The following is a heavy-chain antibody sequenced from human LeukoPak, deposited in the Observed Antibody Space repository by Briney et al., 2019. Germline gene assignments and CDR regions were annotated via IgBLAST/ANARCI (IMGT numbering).Heavy chain of an antibody. Sequence: SETLSLTCTVSGGSISSSSYYWGWIRQPPGKGLEWIGSIYYSGSTYYNPSLKSRVTISVDTSKNQFSLKLSSVTAADTAVYYCARHRPPRYYDSSGSFDPWGQGTLVTVSS. V-gene: IGHV4-39*01. D-gene: IGHD3-22*01. J-gene: IGHJ5*02. CDR3: ARHRPPRYYDSSGSFDP. CDR2: IYYSGST. CDR1: GGSISSSSYY.